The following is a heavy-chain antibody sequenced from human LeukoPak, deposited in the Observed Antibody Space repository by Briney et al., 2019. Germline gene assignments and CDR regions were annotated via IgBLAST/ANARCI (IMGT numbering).Heavy chain of an antibody. Sequence: ASVKFSCKASGYTFTGYYMHWVRQAPGQGLEWMGWINPNSGGTNYAQKFQGRVTMTRDTSISTAYMELSRLRSDDTAVYYCARALPLVRSPFDYWGQGTLVTVSS. CDR3: ARALPLVRSPFDY. J-gene: IGHJ4*02. D-gene: IGHD3-3*01. V-gene: IGHV1-2*02. CDR2: INPNSGGT. CDR1: GYTFTGYY.